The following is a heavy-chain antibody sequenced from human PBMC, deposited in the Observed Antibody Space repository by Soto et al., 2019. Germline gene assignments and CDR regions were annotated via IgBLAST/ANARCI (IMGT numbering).Heavy chain of an antibody. CDR1: GDSVSSGTFY. Sequence: SETLSLTCTVSGDSVSSGTFYWTWIRQPPGKGLEWIGYIYYSGSTNYSPSLKSRVTMSVDTSRNQFSLKLNSVTVADTAMYYCARGRGVTGRYYHFGLDVWGLGTTVTVSS. D-gene: IGHD3-10*01. J-gene: IGHJ6*02. V-gene: IGHV4-61*01. CDR3: ARGRGVTGRYYHFGLDV. CDR2: IYYSGST.